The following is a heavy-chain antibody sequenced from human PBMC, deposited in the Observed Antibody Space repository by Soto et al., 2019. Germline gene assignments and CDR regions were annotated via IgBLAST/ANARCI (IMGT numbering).Heavy chain of an antibody. Sequence: QVPLVQSGADVKRPGASVKVSCKASGYIFTSLAMHWVRQAPGQRLEWMGWINPGNGNTKYSQSFQGRVTITRDTSASTAYMELSSLRSEDTAVYFCARDLDAYNSTGYWGHGTLVTVSS. V-gene: IGHV1-3*01. CDR2: INPGNGNT. J-gene: IGHJ4*01. CDR1: GYIFTSLA. D-gene: IGHD1-1*01. CDR3: ARDLDAYNSTGY.